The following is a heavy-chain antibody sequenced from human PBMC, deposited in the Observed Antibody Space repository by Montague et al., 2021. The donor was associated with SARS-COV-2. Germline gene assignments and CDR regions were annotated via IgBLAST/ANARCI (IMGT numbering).Heavy chain of an antibody. CDR2: IYYSGST. V-gene: IGHV4-59*06. Sequence: SETLSLTCTALGGSFSNYYWSWIRQPPGKGLEWIGYIYYSGSTYYNPSLKSRVTISVDTSKNQFSLKLSSVTAADTAVYYCASTYGGNLGYYYYYMDVWGKGTTVTVSS. D-gene: IGHD4-23*01. CDR1: GGSFSNYY. CDR3: ASTYGGNLGYYYYYMDV. J-gene: IGHJ6*03.